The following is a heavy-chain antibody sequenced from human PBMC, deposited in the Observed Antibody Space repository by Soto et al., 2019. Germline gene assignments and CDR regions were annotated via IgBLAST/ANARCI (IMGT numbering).Heavy chain of an antibody. D-gene: IGHD1-26*01. J-gene: IGHJ3*02. CDR2: IIPILGIA. CDR3: ARTKRGSNIVGATRTDDAFDI. CDR1: GGTFSSYT. V-gene: IGHV1-69*02. Sequence: QVQLVQSGAAVKKPGSSVKVSCKASGGTFSSYTISWVRQAPGQGLEWMGRIIPILGIANYAQKFQGRVTITADKSTSTAYMELSSLRSEDTAVYYCARTKRGSNIVGATRTDDAFDIWGQGTMVTVSS.